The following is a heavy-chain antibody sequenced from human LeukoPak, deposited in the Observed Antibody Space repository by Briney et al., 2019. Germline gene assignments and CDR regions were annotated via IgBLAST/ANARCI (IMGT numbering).Heavy chain of an antibody. CDR1: GFPFDTYW. CDR3: ARISVHYGDLFDC. D-gene: IGHD4-17*01. V-gene: IGHV3-7*05. CDR2: IKHDESEE. J-gene: IGHJ4*02. Sequence: PGGSLRLSCAASGFPFDTYWMSWVRQAPGKGLEWVANIKHDESEESYVDSVKGRFTVSRDNAQKSPYLQMKSLRAEDTAVYYCARISVHYGDLFDCWGQGTLVTVSS.